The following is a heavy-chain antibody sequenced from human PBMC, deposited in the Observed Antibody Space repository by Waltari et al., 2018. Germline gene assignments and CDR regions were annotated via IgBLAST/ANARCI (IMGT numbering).Heavy chain of an antibody. Sequence: QVEESGGGVVQPGGSVRRACVASGYPFTHYGMHWVRQAPGKGLEWLAVISSDGSGKYYADSVKGRFTMSRDNSKNMVYLQMNSLRPEDTAVYYCAKAGGIYNYPLDPWGQGTLVTVSS. D-gene: IGHD1-26*01. V-gene: IGHV3-30*18. CDR2: ISSDGSGK. CDR1: GYPFTHYG. CDR3: AKAGGIYNYPLDP. J-gene: IGHJ5*02.